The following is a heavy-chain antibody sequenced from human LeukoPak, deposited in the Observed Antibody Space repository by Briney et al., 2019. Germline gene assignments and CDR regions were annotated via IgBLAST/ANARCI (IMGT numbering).Heavy chain of an antibody. CDR1: GGSISSYY. CDR3: ARGTVTNYWYFDL. V-gene: IGHV4-4*07. CDR2: IYTSGST. J-gene: IGHJ2*01. D-gene: IGHD4-11*01. Sequence: PSEPLSLTCTVSGGSISSYYWSWIRQPAGKGLEWIGRIYTSGSTNYNPSLKSRVTISVDKSKNQFSLKLSSVTAADTAVYYCARGTVTNYWYFDLWGRGTLVTVSS.